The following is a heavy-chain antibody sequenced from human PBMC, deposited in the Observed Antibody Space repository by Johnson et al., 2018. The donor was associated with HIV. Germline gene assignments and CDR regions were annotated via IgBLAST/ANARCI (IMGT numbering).Heavy chain of an antibody. Sequence: LHLVQSGVGLIQPGVSMRLSCAASGFTVSSNYMSWVRQAPGKGLEWVSVIYSGGSTYYADSVKGRFTISRDNSKNTLYLQMNSLRAEDTAVYYCARDHLRRSHAFDIWGQGTMVTVSS. CDR2: IYSGGST. J-gene: IGHJ3*02. CDR3: ARDHLRRSHAFDI. D-gene: IGHD2-15*01. CDR1: GFTVSSNY. V-gene: IGHV3-53*01.